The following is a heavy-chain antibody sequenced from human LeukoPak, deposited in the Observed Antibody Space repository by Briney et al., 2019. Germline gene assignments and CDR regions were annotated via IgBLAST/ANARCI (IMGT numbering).Heavy chain of an antibody. CDR1: GFTFSSYG. V-gene: IGHV3-30*18. J-gene: IGHJ4*02. Sequence: TGGSLRLSCAASGFTFSSYGMHWVRQAPGKGLEWVAVISYDGSNKYYADSVKGRFTISGDNSKNTLYLQMNSLRAEDTAVYYCAKGGEYFDYWGQGTLVTVSS. CDR2: ISYDGSNK. CDR3: AKGGEYFDY.